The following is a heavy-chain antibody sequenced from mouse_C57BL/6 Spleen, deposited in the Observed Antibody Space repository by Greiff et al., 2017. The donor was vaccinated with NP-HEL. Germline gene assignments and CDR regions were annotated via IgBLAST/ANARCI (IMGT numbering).Heavy chain of an antibody. CDR1: GYTFTSYW. CDR2: IHPNSGST. Sequence: VQLQQSGAELVKPGASVKLSCKASGYTFTSYWMHWVKQRPGQGLEWIGMIHPNSGSTNYNEKFKSKATLTVDKSSSTAYMQLSSLTSEDSAVYYGARDSSGYVDAMDYWGQGTSVTVSS. CDR3: ARDSSGYVDAMDY. D-gene: IGHD3-2*02. J-gene: IGHJ4*01. V-gene: IGHV1-64*01.